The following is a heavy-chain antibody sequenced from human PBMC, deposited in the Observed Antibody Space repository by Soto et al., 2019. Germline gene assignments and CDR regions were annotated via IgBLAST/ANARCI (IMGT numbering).Heavy chain of an antibody. CDR3: ARSGVAAAGVTFYYYGMDI. D-gene: IGHD6-13*01. CDR1: GGTFSSYA. Sequence: SVKVSCTASGGTFSSYAISWVRQAPGQGLEWMGGIIPIFGTANYAQKFQGRVTITADESTSTAYMELSSLRSEDTAVYYCARSGVAAAGVTFYYYGMDIWGQGTTVTVSS. V-gene: IGHV1-69*13. CDR2: IIPIFGTA. J-gene: IGHJ6*02.